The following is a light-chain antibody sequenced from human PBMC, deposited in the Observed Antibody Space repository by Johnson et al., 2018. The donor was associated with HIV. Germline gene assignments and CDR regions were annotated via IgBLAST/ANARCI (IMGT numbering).Light chain of an antibody. V-gene: IGLV1-51*01. CDR1: SSNIGNNY. J-gene: IGLJ1*01. Sequence: QSVLTQPPSVSAGPGQKVTISCSGSSSNIGNNYVSWYQQLPGTAPKLLIYDNKKRPSGISDRFSGSKSGTSVTLCITGLQTGDEADYYCGTWDSSLSVYVFGTGTKVTVL. CDR3: GTWDSSLSVYV. CDR2: DNK.